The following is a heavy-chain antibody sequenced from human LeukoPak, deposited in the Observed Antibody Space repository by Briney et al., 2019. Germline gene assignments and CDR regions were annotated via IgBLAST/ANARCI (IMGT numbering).Heavy chain of an antibody. CDR2: INHSGST. J-gene: IGHJ6*03. V-gene: IGHV4-34*01. CDR1: GFPFSSYW. CDR3: ARVYRRGAQLLTSYYMDV. Sequence: PGGSLRLSCAASGFPFSSYWMSWVRQAPGKGLEWIGEINHSGSTNYNPSLKSRVTISVDTSKNQFSLKLSSVTAADTAVYYCARVYRRGAQLLTSYYMDVWGKGTTVTVSS. D-gene: IGHD2-2*01.